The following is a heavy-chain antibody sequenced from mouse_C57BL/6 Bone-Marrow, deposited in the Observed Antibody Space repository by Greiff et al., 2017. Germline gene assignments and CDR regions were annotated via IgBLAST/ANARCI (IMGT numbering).Heavy chain of an antibody. V-gene: IGHV1-4*01. CDR1: GYTFTSYT. Sequence: VKLVESGAELARPGASVKMSCKASGYTFTSYTMHWVKPRPGQGLEWIGYINPSSGYTKYNQKFKDKATLTADKSSSTAYMQLSSLTSEDSAVYYCARSGPYDGYSWFAYWGQGTLVTVSA. J-gene: IGHJ3*01. D-gene: IGHD2-3*01. CDR3: ARSGPYDGYSWFAY. CDR2: INPSSGYT.